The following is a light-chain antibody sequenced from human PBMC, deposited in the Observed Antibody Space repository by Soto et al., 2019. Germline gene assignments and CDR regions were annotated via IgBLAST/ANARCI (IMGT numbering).Light chain of an antibody. CDR3: QQYGSSPWT. CDR1: QSVSSSY. Sequence: DIDLPMSAGTVSLSPGDRATLSCRASQSVSSSYLAWYQQTPGQAPRLLIYDASNRATGIPDRFSGSGFGTDFTLTISRLEPEDFAVYYCQQYGSSPWTFGPGAKVDIK. J-gene: IGKJ1*01. V-gene: IGKV3-20*01. CDR2: DAS.